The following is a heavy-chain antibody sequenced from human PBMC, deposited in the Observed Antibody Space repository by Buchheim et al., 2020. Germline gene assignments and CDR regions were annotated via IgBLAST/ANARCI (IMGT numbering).Heavy chain of an antibody. CDR1: GFTFSSYW. J-gene: IGHJ6*03. CDR2: IKQDGSEK. D-gene: IGHD2-2*01. Sequence: EVQLVESGGGLVQPGGSLRLSCAASGFTFSSYWMSWVRQAPGKGLEWVANIKQDGSEKYYVDSVKGRLTISRDNAKNSMYLQMNSLRAEDTAVYYCARDNIVVVPAAIHYYYYMDVWGKGTT. CDR3: ARDNIVVVPAAIHYYYYMDV. V-gene: IGHV3-7*01.